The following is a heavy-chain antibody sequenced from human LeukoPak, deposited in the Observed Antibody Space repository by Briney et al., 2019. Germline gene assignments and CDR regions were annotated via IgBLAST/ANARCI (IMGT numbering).Heavy chain of an antibody. J-gene: IGHJ5*02. Sequence: ASVKVSCKASGYTFTSYYMHWVRQAPGQGLEWMGIINPSGGSSSYAQKLQGRVTMTRDTSTKTVCMELNSLRSEDTAVYYCAREVGYYDFWSGKTWLDAWGQGTLVTVSS. D-gene: IGHD3-3*01. V-gene: IGHV1-46*01. CDR2: INPSGGSS. CDR3: AREVGYYDFWSGKTWLDA. CDR1: GYTFTSYY.